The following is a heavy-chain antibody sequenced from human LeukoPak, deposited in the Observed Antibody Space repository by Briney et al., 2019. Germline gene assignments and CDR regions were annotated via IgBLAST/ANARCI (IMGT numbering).Heavy chain of an antibody. CDR1: GYTFTSYG. J-gene: IGHJ3*02. CDR3: ARPLSSGYFLPGGAFDI. Sequence: GASVKVSCKSSGYTFTSYGISWVRQAPGQGLEWMGGIIPIFGTANYAQKFQGRVTITADESTSTAYMELSSLRSEDTAVYYCARPLSSGYFLPGGAFDIWGQGTMVTVSS. V-gene: IGHV1-69*13. CDR2: IIPIFGTA. D-gene: IGHD3-22*01.